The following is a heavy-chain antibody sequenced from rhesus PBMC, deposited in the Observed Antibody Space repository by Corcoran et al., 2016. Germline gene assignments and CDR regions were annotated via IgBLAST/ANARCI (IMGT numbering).Heavy chain of an antibody. D-gene: IGHD1-14*01. V-gene: IGHV1-111*02. CDR3: ATGVAGTVD. Sequence: EVQLVQSGAEVKKPGASVKISCKASGYTFTDYYLHWVRQAPGKGLEWMGRVETEESKADYAQKFKDRVTITADTSTDTAYMELSSLRSEDTAMYYCATGVAGTVDWGQGVLVTVSS. CDR2: VETEESKA. J-gene: IGHJ4*01. CDR1: GYTFTDYY.